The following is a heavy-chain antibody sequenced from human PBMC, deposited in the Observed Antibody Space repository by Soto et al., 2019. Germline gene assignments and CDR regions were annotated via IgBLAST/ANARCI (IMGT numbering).Heavy chain of an antibody. V-gene: IGHV1-2*02. CDR3: ARDLAKGGGSAGFDY. J-gene: IGHJ4*02. Sequence: ASVKVSCKASGYTFTVYYMHWVRQAPGQGLEWMGWINPKSGGTMYPQKLQGRVTMTWDTSISTAYVALTRLRSDDTAVYYCARDLAKGGGSAGFDYWGQGSLVTVSS. D-gene: IGHD1-26*01. CDR1: GYTFTVYY. CDR2: INPKSGGT.